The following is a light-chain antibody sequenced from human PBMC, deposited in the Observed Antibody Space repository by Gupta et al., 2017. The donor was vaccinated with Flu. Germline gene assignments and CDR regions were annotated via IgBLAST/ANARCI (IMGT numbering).Light chain of an antibody. V-gene: IGKV1-39*01. Sequence: DIQMTQSPSSLSASVGDRVTITCRASQSISSYLNWYQQKPGKAPKLLIYAASSLQSGVPSRFSGSGSGTDFTLTISRLQPEDFATYYCQQSVCSHWTFGQGTKVEIK. CDR1: QSISSY. CDR3: QQSVCSHWT. CDR2: AAS. J-gene: IGKJ1*01.